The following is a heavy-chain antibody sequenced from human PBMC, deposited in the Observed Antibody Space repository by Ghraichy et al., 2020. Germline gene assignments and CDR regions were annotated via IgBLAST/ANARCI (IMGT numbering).Heavy chain of an antibody. J-gene: IGHJ4*02. CDR3: ARFSLERRGWGEYYFDY. Sequence: SETLSLTCTVSGGSISSYYWSWIRQPPGKGLEWIGYIYYSGSTNYNPSLKSRVTISVDTSKNQFSLKLSSVTAADTAVYYCARFSLERRGWGEYYFDYWGQGTLVTVSS. V-gene: IGHV4-59*01. D-gene: IGHD1-1*01. CDR1: GGSISSYY. CDR2: IYYSGST.